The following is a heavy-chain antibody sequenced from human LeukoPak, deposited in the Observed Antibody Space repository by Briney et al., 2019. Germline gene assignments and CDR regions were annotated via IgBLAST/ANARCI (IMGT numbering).Heavy chain of an antibody. CDR3: ARDRFLSRASSTSPLDY. CDR1: GYTFTGYY. Sequence: ASVKVSCKASGYTFTGYYMHWVRQAPGQGLEWMGWLNPNSGGTYSAQKFQGRVTMTRDTSISTAYMELSRLRSDDTAVYYCARDRFLSRASSTSPLDYWGQGTLVTVSS. CDR2: LNPNSGGT. D-gene: IGHD2-2*01. V-gene: IGHV1-2*02. J-gene: IGHJ4*02.